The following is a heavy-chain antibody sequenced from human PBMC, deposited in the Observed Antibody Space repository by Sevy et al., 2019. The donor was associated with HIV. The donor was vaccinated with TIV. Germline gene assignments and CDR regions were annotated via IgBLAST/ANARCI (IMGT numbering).Heavy chain of an antibody. CDR2: ISYDGSNK. CDR1: GFTFRNYA. Sequence: GGSLRLSCTASGFTFRNYAMNWVRQAPGKGLERVALISYDGSNKYYADSVRGRFAISRDNSKNTLYLQMNSLRPEDTAIYYCAREGQLWIVYYFDNRGQGTLVTVSS. CDR3: AREGQLWIVYYFDN. V-gene: IGHV3-30*09. J-gene: IGHJ4*02. D-gene: IGHD3-10*01.